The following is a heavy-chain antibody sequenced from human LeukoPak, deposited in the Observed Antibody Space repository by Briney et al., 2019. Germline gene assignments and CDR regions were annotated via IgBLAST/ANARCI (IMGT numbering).Heavy chain of an antibody. CDR3: ARDQVAGYGYAFDI. CDR2: ISSSSSYI. CDR1: GFTFSSYS. Sequence: GGSLRLSCAASGFTFSSYSMNRVRQAPGKGLEWVSSISSSSSYIYYADSVKGRFTISRDNAKNSLYLQMNSLRAEDTAVYYCARDQVAGYGYAFDIWGQGTMVTVSS. V-gene: IGHV3-21*01. J-gene: IGHJ3*02. D-gene: IGHD6-19*01.